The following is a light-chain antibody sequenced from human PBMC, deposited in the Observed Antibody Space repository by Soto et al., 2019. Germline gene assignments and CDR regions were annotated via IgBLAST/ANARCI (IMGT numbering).Light chain of an antibody. V-gene: IGKV1-5*01. Sequence: DIPMSQSPSTVSANVGDSVTIPCRASQSITTWLAWYQQRPGKAPKLLIYDVSSLQSGVPSRFSGSGSGTEFTLTISSLQPDDFATYYCQQYNRFLSFGPGTKVDIK. CDR3: QQYNRFLS. J-gene: IGKJ3*01. CDR2: DVS. CDR1: QSITTW.